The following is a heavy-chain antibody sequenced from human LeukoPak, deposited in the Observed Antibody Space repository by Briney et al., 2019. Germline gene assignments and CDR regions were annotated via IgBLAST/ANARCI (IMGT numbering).Heavy chain of an antibody. CDR2: IYYSGST. CDR1: GGSISSGGYY. Sequence: PSQTLSLTCTVSGGSISSGGYYWSWIRQHPGKGLEWIGYIYYSGSTYYNPSLKSRVTISVDTSKNQISLKLSSVTAADTAVYYCARDNGRGYSGYGGFDYWGQGTLVTVSS. D-gene: IGHD5-12*01. V-gene: IGHV4-31*03. J-gene: IGHJ4*02. CDR3: ARDNGRGYSGYGGFDY.